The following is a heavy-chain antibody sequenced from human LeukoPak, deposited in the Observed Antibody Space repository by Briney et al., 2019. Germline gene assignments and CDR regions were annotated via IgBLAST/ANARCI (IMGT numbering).Heavy chain of an antibody. CDR1: GYAFTSYD. V-gene: IGHV1-8*01. Sequence: ASVKVSCKASGYAFTSYDINWVRQATGQGLEWMGWMNPNSGNTGYAQKFQGRVTMTRDTSISTAYMELSSLRSEDTAVYYCARGRRLRGWYPNNWFDPWGQGTLVTVSS. D-gene: IGHD6-19*01. CDR3: ARGRRLRGWYPNNWFDP. CDR2: MNPNSGNT. J-gene: IGHJ5*02.